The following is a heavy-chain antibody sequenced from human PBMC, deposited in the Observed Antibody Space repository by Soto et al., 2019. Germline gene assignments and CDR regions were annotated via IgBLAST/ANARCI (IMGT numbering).Heavy chain of an antibody. Sequence: SETLSLTCTVSGGSISSYYWSWIRQPPGKGLEWIGYIYYSGSTNYNPSLKSRVTISVDTSKNQFSLKLSSVTAADTAVYYCARELPAAIYYYYYMDVWGKGTTVTVSS. D-gene: IGHD2-2*01. CDR3: ARELPAAIYYYYYMDV. CDR2: IYYSGST. CDR1: GGSISSYY. J-gene: IGHJ6*03. V-gene: IGHV4-59*01.